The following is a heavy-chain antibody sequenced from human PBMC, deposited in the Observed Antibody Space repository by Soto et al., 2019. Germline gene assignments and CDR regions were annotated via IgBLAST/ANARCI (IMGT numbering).Heavy chain of an antibody. CDR3: ARDAVSMRYWGHALDV. D-gene: IGHD3-10*01. CDR1: GFTFSNYG. Sequence: QEQLVESGGGVVQPGRSLRLSCVASGFTFSNYGMHWVRQAPGKGLEWVADIWFDGSGQRYADSVKGRFTISRDNSKSTLYLQMMSLRDEDTAVYYCARDAVSMRYWGHALDVWGQRTTVTVS. J-gene: IGHJ6*02. CDR2: IWFDGSGQ. V-gene: IGHV3-33*01.